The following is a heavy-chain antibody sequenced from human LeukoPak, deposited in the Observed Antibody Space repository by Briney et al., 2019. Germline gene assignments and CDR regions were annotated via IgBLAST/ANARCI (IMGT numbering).Heavy chain of an antibody. CDR3: ARHIAPGYSSGWYIDY. Sequence: GQPLNISCKGSAYSVTNYGIGWVRQTPGKGLELMGINPPGDSDTRYSPSCQGQVTISADKSISPAYLQWSSLKASDTAMYYCARHIAPGYSSGWYIDYWGQGTLVTVSS. D-gene: IGHD6-19*01. CDR1: AYSVTNYG. J-gene: IGHJ4*02. V-gene: IGHV5-51*01. CDR2: NPPGDSDT.